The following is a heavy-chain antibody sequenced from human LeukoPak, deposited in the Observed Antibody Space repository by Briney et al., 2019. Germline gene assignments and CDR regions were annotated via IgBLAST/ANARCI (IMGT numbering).Heavy chain of an antibody. CDR2: IYSSGST. CDR3: ARAAMSRYYFDYFDY. CDR1: GGSLSSYY. V-gene: IGHV4-4*07. Sequence: PSETLSLTCSGSGGSLSSYYWDCIRRPAGKGLEWIGRIYSSGSTNYNPSLKSRVTMSVDRSKNQFSLNLSPVTAADTAAYYCARAAMSRYYFDYFDYWGKGTMVTVSS. J-gene: IGHJ4*02. D-gene: IGHD2/OR15-2a*01.